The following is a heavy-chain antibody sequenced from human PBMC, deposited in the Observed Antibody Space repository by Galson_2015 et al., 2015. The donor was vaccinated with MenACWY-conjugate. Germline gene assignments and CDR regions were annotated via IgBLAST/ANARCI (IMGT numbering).Heavy chain of an antibody. CDR1: GGSISSGGYY. CDR2: IYYSGST. J-gene: IGHJ6*02. Sequence: TLSLTCTVSGGSISSGGYYWSWIRQHPGKGLEWIGYIYYSGSTYYNPSLKSRVTISLDTSKNQFSLKLSSGTAADTAVYYCARGPSLVRGVNYYGLDVWGQGTTVTVSS. V-gene: IGHV4-31*03. D-gene: IGHD3-10*01. CDR3: ARGPSLVRGVNYYGLDV.